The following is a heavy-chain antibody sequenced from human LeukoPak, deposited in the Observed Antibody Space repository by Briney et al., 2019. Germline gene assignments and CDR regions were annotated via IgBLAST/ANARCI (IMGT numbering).Heavy chain of an antibody. Sequence: PGGSLRLSCAASGFTFSDYYMSWIRQAPGKGLEWVSYISSSGSTIYYADSVKGRFTISRDNAKNSLYLQMNSLRAEDTAVYYCARRKASYYYDSSGYYYWGQGTLVIVSS. J-gene: IGHJ4*02. D-gene: IGHD3-22*01. CDR3: ARRKASYYYDSSGYYY. CDR1: GFTFSDYY. CDR2: ISSSGSTI. V-gene: IGHV3-11*04.